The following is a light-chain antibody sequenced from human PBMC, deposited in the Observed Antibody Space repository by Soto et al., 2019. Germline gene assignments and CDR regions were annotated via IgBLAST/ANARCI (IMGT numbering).Light chain of an antibody. CDR1: ERVSSSY. J-gene: IGKJ5*01. CDR2: DTS. V-gene: IGKV3D-20*01. Sequence: IVLTQSPATMSLSPGERATLSCGASERVSSSYVAWYQMKAGLAPRLLIHDTSTRASGIPDRFRGSKSGTDFTLTITRLEPEDFAVFYCQQYGTSEIIFGQGTRLENK. CDR3: QQYGTSEII.